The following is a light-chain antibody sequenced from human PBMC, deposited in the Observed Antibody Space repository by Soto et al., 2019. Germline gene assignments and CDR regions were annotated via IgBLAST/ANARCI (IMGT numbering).Light chain of an antibody. V-gene: IGKV3-11*01. CDR2: DAS. J-gene: IGKJ1*01. CDR1: QSVSSY. Sequence: EIVLTQSPATLSLSPGERATLSCRASQSVSSYLAWYQQKPGQAPRLLIYDASNRATGIPARFSDSGSGTDFTLTISSLEPEDFAVYYCQQRRGTFGQGTKVEIK. CDR3: QQRRGT.